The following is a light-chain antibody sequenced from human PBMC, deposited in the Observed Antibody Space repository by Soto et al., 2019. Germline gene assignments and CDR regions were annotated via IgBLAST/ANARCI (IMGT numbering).Light chain of an antibody. CDR3: QQYGSSPWT. CDR1: QSVSSSY. V-gene: IGKV3-20*01. J-gene: IGKJ1*01. Sequence: EIVLTQSPGTLSLSPGERATLSCRASQSVSSSYLAWYQQKPGQAPRLRIYGASSRATGIPDRFSGSGSVTDFTLTISRLEPEDFALYYCQQYGSSPWTFGQGTKVELK. CDR2: GAS.